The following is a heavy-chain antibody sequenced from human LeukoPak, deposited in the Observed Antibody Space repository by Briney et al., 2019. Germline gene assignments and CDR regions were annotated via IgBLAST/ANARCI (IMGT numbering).Heavy chain of an antibody. CDR2: FDPEDGET. J-gene: IGHJ3*02. Sequence: ASVKVSCKVSGYTLTELSMHWVRQAPGKGLEWMGGFDPEDGETIYAQKFQGRVTMTEDTSTDTAYMELSSLRSEDTAVYYCATDATLTGDLGSRDDAFDIWGQGTMLTVSS. D-gene: IGHD7-27*01. V-gene: IGHV1-24*01. CDR3: ATDATLTGDLGSRDDAFDI. CDR1: GYTLTELS.